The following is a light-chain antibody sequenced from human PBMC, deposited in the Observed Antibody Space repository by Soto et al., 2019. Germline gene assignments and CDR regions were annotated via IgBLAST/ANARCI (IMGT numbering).Light chain of an antibody. J-gene: IGKJ4*02. CDR3: QQRSNWHPLT. CDR2: DAS. V-gene: IGKV3-11*01. CDR1: QSVSSY. Sequence: EIVLTQSPATLSLSPGERATLSCRASQSVSSYLAWYQQKPGQAPRLLIYDASNRATGIPARFSGSGSGTDVTLTISSLEPEDFAVYYCQQRSNWHPLTFGGGTKVEIK.